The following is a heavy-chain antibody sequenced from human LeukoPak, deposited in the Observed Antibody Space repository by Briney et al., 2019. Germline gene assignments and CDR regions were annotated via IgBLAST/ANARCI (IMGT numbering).Heavy chain of an antibody. J-gene: IGHJ4*02. Sequence: PSETLSLTCTVSGYSISSGYYWGWIRQPPGQGLEWIGGIYYSGSTYYNPSLKSRVTISVDTSKNQFSLKLSSVTAADTAVYYCARSRGFYDILTGYPSYYFDYWGQGTLVTVSS. D-gene: IGHD3-9*01. V-gene: IGHV4-38-2*02. CDR3: ARSRGFYDILTGYPSYYFDY. CDR2: IYYSGST. CDR1: GYSISSGYY.